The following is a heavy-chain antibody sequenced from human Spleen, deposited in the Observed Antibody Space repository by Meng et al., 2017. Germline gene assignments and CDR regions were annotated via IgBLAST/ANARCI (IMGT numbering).Heavy chain of an antibody. D-gene: IGHD3-10*01. CDR1: GGSVSSGTYF. CDR3: AKVGSWFAFDP. J-gene: IGHJ5*02. Sequence: SETLSLTCTVSGGSVSSGTYFWNWIRQPPGKRLEWIGHIYYSGSTNYNPSLKSRVTIALDTSKNQFSLKLSSVPAADTAVYYCAKVGSWFAFDPWGQGTLVTVSS. CDR2: IYYSGST. V-gene: IGHV4-61*01.